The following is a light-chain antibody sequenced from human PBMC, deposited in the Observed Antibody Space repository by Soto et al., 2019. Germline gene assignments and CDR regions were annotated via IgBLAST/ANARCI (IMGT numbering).Light chain of an antibody. Sequence: IGLAQSPPTPSLSPREKATPSCRASQTVSSSLAWYQQKPGQAPRLLIYEASNRATGIPARFSGSGSGADFTLTISSLEPEDFALYYCQQHINWPLTFGGGTKVDIK. CDR3: QQHINWPLT. CDR2: EAS. J-gene: IGKJ4*01. CDR1: QTVSSS. V-gene: IGKV3-11*01.